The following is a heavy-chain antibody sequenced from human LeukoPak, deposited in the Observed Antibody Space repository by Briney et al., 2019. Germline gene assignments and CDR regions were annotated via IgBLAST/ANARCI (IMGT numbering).Heavy chain of an antibody. CDR3: ARQGYGSSWYDY. V-gene: IGHV4-39*01. Sequence: SETLSLTCTVSGGSISSSSYYWGWIRQPPGTGLEWIGSIYYSGSTYYNPSLKSRVTISVDTSKNQFSLKLSSVTAADTAVYYCARQGYGSSWYDYWGQGTLVTVSS. CDR2: IYYSGST. CDR1: GGSISSSSYY. D-gene: IGHD6-13*01. J-gene: IGHJ4*02.